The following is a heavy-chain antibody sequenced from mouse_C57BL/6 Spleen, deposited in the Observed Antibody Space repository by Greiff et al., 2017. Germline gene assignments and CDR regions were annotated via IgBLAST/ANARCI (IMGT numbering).Heavy chain of an antibody. J-gene: IGHJ3*01. CDR1: GFTFSSCA. Sequence: EVKLMESGEGLVKPGGSLKLSCAASGFTFSSCAMSWVRQTPEKRLEWVAYISSGGDYIYYADTVKGRFTISRDNARNTLYLQMSSLKSEDTAMYYCTRDGDYYGTPFAYWGQGTLVTVSA. V-gene: IGHV5-9-1*02. CDR3: TRDGDYYGTPFAY. CDR2: ISSGGDYI. D-gene: IGHD1-1*01.